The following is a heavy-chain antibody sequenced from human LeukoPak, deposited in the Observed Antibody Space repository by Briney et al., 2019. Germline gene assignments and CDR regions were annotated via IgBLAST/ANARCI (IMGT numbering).Heavy chain of an antibody. V-gene: IGHV1-18*04. J-gene: IGHJ4*02. CDR2: ISAYNGNT. D-gene: IGHD5-12*01. CDR3: ARGYSGSYYLDY. Sequence: ASVKVSCKASGYTFTSYYMHWVRQAPGQGLEWMGWISAYNGNTNYAQKLQGRVTMTTDTSTSTAYMDLRSLRSDDTAVYYCARGYSGSYYLDYWGQGTLVTVSS. CDR1: GYTFTSYY.